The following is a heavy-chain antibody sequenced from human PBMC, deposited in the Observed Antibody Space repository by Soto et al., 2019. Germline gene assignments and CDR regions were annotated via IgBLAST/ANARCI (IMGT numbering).Heavy chain of an antibody. CDR2: FDPEDGET. Sequence: GASVKVSCKVSGYTLTELSMHWVRQAPGKGLEWMGGFDPEDGETIYAQKFQGRVTMTEDTSTDTAYMELSSLRSEDTAVYYCARDTHPGGSTTNWFDPWGQGTLVTVSS. D-gene: IGHD2-2*01. CDR3: ARDTHPGGSTTNWFDP. J-gene: IGHJ5*02. CDR1: GYTLTELS. V-gene: IGHV1-24*01.